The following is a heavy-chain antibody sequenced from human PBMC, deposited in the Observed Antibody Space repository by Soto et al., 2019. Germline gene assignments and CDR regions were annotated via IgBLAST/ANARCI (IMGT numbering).Heavy chain of an antibody. V-gene: IGHV3-23*01. J-gene: IGHJ4*02. CDR3: TKNPRPICGGDCYAEY. D-gene: IGHD2-21*02. Sequence: EVQLLASGGGLVQPGGSLRLSCAASGFTFTDYALTWVLQTPRKGLEWVSSINGRGGGTYYADSVKGRFTISRDNSKKLVFLQMNSRGVEDAAIYYCTKNPRPICGGDCYAEYWGQGTLVTVSP. CDR1: GFTFTDYA. CDR2: INGRGGGT.